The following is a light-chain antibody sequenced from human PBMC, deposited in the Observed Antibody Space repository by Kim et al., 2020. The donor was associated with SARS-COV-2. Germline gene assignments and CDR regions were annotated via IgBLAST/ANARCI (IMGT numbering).Light chain of an antibody. CDR3: QAWDSSTVV. Sequence: SYELTQPPSVSVSPGQTASITCSGDKLGDKYACWYQQKPGQSPVLVIYQHNKRPSGIPERFSGSNSGNTATLTISGTQAMDEADYYCQAWDSSTVVFGRG. CDR2: QHN. J-gene: IGLJ2*01. V-gene: IGLV3-1*01. CDR1: KLGDKY.